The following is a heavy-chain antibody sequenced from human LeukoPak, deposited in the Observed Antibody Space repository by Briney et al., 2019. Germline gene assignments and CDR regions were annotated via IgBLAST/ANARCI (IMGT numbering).Heavy chain of an antibody. J-gene: IGHJ5*02. V-gene: IGHV3-74*01. D-gene: IGHD1-1*01. CDR3: AREGTLYNWFDP. CDR2: INSDGSST. Sequence: GGSLRLSCAASGFTFSSYWMHWVRQAPGKGLVRVSCINSDGSSTSYADSVKGRFTISRDNAKNTLFLQMNSLRAEDTAVYFCAREGTLYNWFDPWGQGTLVTVSS. CDR1: GFTFSSYW.